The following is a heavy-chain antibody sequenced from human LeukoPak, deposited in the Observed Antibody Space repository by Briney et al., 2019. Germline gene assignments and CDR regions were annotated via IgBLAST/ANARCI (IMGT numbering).Heavy chain of an antibody. CDR3: ARAGSWYSPFDY. Sequence: GSLRLSCAASGFTFSSYAMSWVRQAPGKGLEWIGSIYYSGSTYYNPSLKSRVTISVDTSKNQFSLKLSSVTAADTAVYYCARAGSWYSPFDYWGQGTLVTVSS. J-gene: IGHJ4*02. CDR2: IYYSGST. V-gene: IGHV4-39*07. CDR1: GFTFSSYA. D-gene: IGHD6-13*01.